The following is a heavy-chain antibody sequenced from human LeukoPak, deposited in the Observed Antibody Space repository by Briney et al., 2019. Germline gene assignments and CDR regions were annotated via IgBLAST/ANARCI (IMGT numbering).Heavy chain of an antibody. CDR1: DFAFRFYG. Sequence: GGSLRLSCAASDFAFRFYGMHWVRQAPGKGLEWVATIWYDGSNKYYADSVKGRFVISRDNSNDTVFLEMKSVRVDDTAMYHCAKDHCGGLPGCYYFDFWGRGTQVTVSS. V-gene: IGHV3-33*03. CDR2: IWYDGSNK. CDR3: AKDHCGGLPGCYYFDF. D-gene: IGHD2-21*01. J-gene: IGHJ2*01.